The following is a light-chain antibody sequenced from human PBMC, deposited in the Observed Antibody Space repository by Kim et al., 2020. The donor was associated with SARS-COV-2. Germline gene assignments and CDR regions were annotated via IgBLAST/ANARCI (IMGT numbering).Light chain of an antibody. J-gene: IGLJ2*01. V-gene: IGLV2-8*01. CDR3: SSYAGSNNLG. CDR2: EVT. CDR1: SSDVGGYDY. Sequence: QSALTQPPSASGSPGQSVTISCTGTSSDVGGYDYVSWYQQHPGKAPKLMVYEVTKRPSGVPDRFSGSKSGSTASLTVSGLQADDEADYYCSSYAGSNNLGFGGGTQLTVL.